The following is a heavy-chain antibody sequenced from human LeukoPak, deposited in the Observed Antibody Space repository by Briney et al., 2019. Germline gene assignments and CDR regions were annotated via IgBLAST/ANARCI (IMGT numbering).Heavy chain of an antibody. CDR1: GFTFSSYG. CDR2: ISYDGSNK. D-gene: IGHD3-22*01. Sequence: GGSLRLSCAASGFTFSSYGMHWVRQAPGKGLEWVAVISYDGSNKYYADSVKGRFTISRDNSKNTLYLQMNSLRAEDTAVYYCARDYYDSRPFDYWGQGTLVTVSS. V-gene: IGHV3-30*03. J-gene: IGHJ4*02. CDR3: ARDYYDSRPFDY.